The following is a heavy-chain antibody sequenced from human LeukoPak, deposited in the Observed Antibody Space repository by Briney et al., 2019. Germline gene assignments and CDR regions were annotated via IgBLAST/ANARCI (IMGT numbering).Heavy chain of an antibody. CDR2: ISGAGGRT. V-gene: IGHV3-23*01. CDR1: GFSPSPYA. D-gene: IGHD1-26*01. Sequence: GSLRLPCAASGFSPSPYAMSWVRQAPGEGAEGVSAISGAGGRTYYADSVKGRFTISRDNSKNTLYLQMDSLRAEDTAVYYCAKDLRYSGSYYFDYWGQGTLVTVSS. J-gene: IGHJ4*02. CDR3: AKDLRYSGSYYFDY.